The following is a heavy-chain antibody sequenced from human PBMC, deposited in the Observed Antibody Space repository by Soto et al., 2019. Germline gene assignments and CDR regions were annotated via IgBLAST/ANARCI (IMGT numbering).Heavy chain of an antibody. Sequence: QVQLVQSGAEVKKPGSSVKVSCKASGGTFSSYAISWVRQAPGQGLEWMGGIIPIFGTANYAQKFQGRVTITADESTSTAYMELSSLRSEDTAVYYCARLASLYYYENPTPTYYYYGMDVWGQGTTVTVSS. CDR1: GGTFSSYA. J-gene: IGHJ6*02. D-gene: IGHD3-22*01. CDR2: IIPIFGTA. V-gene: IGHV1-69*01. CDR3: ARLASLYYYENPTPTYYYYGMDV.